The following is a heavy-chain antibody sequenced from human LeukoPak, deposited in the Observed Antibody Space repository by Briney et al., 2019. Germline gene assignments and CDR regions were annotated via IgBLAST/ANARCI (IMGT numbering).Heavy chain of an antibody. J-gene: IGHJ4*02. CDR3: AKDTHAYYYDSSGLNFDY. Sequence: PGGSLRLSCAASGFTFSSYAMSWVRQAPGKGLEWVSAISGSGGSTYYADSVKGRFTISRDNSKNTLYLQMNSLRAEDTAVYYCAKDTHAYYYDSSGLNFDYWGQGTLVTVSS. D-gene: IGHD3-22*01. V-gene: IGHV3-23*01. CDR2: ISGSGGST. CDR1: GFTFSSYA.